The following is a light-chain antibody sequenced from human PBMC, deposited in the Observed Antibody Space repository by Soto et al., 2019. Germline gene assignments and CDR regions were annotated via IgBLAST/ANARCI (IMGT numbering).Light chain of an antibody. CDR2: DVS. CDR1: SSDVGGYNY. J-gene: IGLJ1*01. V-gene: IGLV2-14*01. Sequence: QSALTQPASVSVSPGQAIIISCTGTSSDVGGYNYVSWYQQYPGKAPKLMIYDVSDRPPGVSNRFSGSKSGNTDSLTISGLQPEDEADYFCSSYTSGNNPYVFGPGTKVTVL. CDR3: SSYTSGNNPYV.